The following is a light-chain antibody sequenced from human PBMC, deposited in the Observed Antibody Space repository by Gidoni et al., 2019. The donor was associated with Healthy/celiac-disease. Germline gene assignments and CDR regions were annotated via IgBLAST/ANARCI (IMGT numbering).Light chain of an antibody. CDR2: VAS. CDR1: QSVSIN. V-gene: IGKV3-15*01. Sequence: IVMTHSPATLSVSHGERATLSCRASQSVSINLAWYQQKPGQAPRLLIYVASTRATGIPARFSGSGSGTEFTLTISSLQSEDFAVYYCQQYNNCPLTFXGXTKVEIK. CDR3: QQYNNCPLT. J-gene: IGKJ4*01.